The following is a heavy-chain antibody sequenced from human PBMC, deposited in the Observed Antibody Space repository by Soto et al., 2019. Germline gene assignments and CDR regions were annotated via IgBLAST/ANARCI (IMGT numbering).Heavy chain of an antibody. CDR3: ARVPDR. J-gene: IGHJ5*02. CDR2: IYHSGST. Sequence: SETLSLTCAVSGGSISSGGYSWSWIRQPPGKGLEWIGYIYHSGSTYYNPTLKSRVAISVDRSKNQFSLKLSSVTAADTAVYYCARVPDRWGQGTLVTVSS. D-gene: IGHD2-2*01. V-gene: IGHV4-30-2*01. CDR1: GGSISSGGYS.